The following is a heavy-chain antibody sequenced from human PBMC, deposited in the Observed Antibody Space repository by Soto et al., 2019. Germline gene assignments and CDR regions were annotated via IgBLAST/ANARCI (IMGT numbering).Heavy chain of an antibody. CDR2: ISSSSSTI. Sequence: GGSLRLSCAASGFTFSSYSMNWVRQAPGKGLEWVSYISSSSSTIYYADSVKGRFTISRDNAKNSLYLQMNSLRDEDTAVYYCARPIMITFGGVISRDYWGQGTLVTVSS. CDR3: ARPIMITFGGVISRDY. CDR1: GFTFSSYS. J-gene: IGHJ4*02. V-gene: IGHV3-48*02. D-gene: IGHD3-16*02.